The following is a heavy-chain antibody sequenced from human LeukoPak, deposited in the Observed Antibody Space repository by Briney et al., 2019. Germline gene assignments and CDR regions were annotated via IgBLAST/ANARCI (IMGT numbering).Heavy chain of an antibody. Sequence: PSETLSLTCTVSGGSISTSSYYWGWIRQPPGKGLEWIGSIYYSGSTYDNPSLKSRVTISLDNSKNQFSLKLSSVTAADTAVYYCATNSGWRFDYWGQGTLVTVSS. V-gene: IGHV4-39*07. CDR1: GGSISTSSYY. CDR3: ATNSGWRFDY. D-gene: IGHD6-19*01. CDR2: IYYSGST. J-gene: IGHJ4*02.